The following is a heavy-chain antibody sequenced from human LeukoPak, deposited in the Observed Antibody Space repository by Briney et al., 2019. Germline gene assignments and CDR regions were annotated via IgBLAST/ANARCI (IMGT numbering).Heavy chain of an antibody. V-gene: IGHV3-74*01. CDR3: ARATNYDFWSGYFSPFDRPTSPFDP. D-gene: IGHD3-3*01. J-gene: IGHJ5*02. Sequence: GGSLRLSCAASGFTFSSYWMHWVRQAPGKGLVWVSRINSDGSSTSYADSVKGRFTISRDNAKNTLYLQMNSLRAEDTAVYYCARATNYDFWSGYFSPFDRPTSPFDPWGQGTLVTVSS. CDR2: INSDGSST. CDR1: GFTFSSYW.